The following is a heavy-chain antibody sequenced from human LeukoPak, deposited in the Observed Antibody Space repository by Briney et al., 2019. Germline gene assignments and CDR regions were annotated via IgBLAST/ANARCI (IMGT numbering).Heavy chain of an antibody. CDR1: GYTFTSYG. V-gene: IGHV1-18*01. J-gene: IGHJ3*02. D-gene: IGHD2-2*01. Sequence: ASVKVSCEASGYTFTSYGISWVRQAPGQGLEWMGWISAYNGNTNYAQKLQGRVTMTTDTSTSTAYMELRSLRSDDTAVYYCARKDVKYCSSTSCYPWGAFDIWGQGTMVAVSS. CDR3: ARKDVKYCSSTSCYPWGAFDI. CDR2: ISAYNGNT.